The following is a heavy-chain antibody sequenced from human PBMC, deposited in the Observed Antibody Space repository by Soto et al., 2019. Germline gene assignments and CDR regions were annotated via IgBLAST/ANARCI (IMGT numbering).Heavy chain of an antibody. J-gene: IGHJ4*02. Sequence: AGSLRLSCAASGFSFRNYAMSWVRQAPGKGLEWISTLTGSSSNIYYVDSVKGRFAISRDNSRNTLYLQMNSLTAEDTAVYYCANGRATYGLLTHDYWGQGTLVTVSS. CDR3: ANGRATYGLLTHDY. V-gene: IGHV3-23*01. CDR1: GFSFRNYA. CDR2: LTGSSSNI. D-gene: IGHD3-10*01.